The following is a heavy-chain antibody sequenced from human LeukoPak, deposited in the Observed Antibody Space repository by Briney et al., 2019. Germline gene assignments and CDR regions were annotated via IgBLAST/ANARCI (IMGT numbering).Heavy chain of an antibody. V-gene: IGHV4-59*01. CDR3: ARDPNGDYFDY. CDR2: IYYSGST. D-gene: IGHD4-17*01. Sequence: PSETLSLTCTVSGGSISSYYWSWIRQPPGKGLEWIGYIYYSGSTNYNPSLKSRVTISVDTSKNQFSLKLSSVTAADTAVYYCARDPNGDYFDYWGQGTLVTVSS. J-gene: IGHJ4*02. CDR1: GGSISSYY.